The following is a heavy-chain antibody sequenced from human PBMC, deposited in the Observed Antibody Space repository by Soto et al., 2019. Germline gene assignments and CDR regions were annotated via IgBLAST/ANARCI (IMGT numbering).Heavy chain of an antibody. CDR1: GGSISSGGYY. CDR2: IYYSGST. J-gene: IGHJ3*02. Sequence: QAQLQESGPGLVKPSQTLSLTCTVSGGSISSGGYYWSWIRQHPGKGLEWIGYIYYSGSTYYNPSLKSRVTISVDTSKNQFSLKLSSVTAADTAVYYCARDRYYYDSSGYSDAFDIWGQGTMVTVSS. V-gene: IGHV4-31*03. CDR3: ARDRYYYDSSGYSDAFDI. D-gene: IGHD3-22*01.